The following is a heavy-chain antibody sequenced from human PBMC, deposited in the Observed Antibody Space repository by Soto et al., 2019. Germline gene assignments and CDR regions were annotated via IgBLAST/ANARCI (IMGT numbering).Heavy chain of an antibody. CDR1: GFTFSSYW. J-gene: IGHJ6*03. D-gene: IGHD1-1*01. V-gene: IGHV3-74*01. CDR2: INSDGSST. Sequence: EVQRVESGGGLVQPGGSLRLSCAASGFTFSSYWMHWVRQAPGKGLVWVSRINSDGSSTSYADSVKGRFTISRDNAKNTQYPQMNSLRDEDTAVYYCARDPGYFCYYMDVWGKGPTVTASS. CDR3: ARDPGYFCYYMDV.